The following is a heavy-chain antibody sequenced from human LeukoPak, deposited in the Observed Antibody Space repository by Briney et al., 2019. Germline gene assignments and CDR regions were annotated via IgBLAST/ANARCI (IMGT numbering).Heavy chain of an antibody. Sequence: PGGSLRLSCAASGFTFSSYGMHWVRQAPGKGLEWVAFIRYDGSNKYYADSVKGRFTISRDNSKNTLYLQMNSLRAEDTAVYYCAKLPRDIVVVPTWGQGTLVTVPS. D-gene: IGHD2-2*01. CDR1: GFTFSSYG. V-gene: IGHV3-30*02. CDR2: IRYDGSNK. CDR3: AKLPRDIVVVPT. J-gene: IGHJ5*02.